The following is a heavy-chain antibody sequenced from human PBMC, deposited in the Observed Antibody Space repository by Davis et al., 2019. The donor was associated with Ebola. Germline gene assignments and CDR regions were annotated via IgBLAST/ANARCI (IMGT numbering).Heavy chain of an antibody. CDR2: ISYDGSNK. CDR1: GFTFSSYA. J-gene: IGHJ4*02. V-gene: IGHV3-30-3*01. D-gene: IGHD6-6*01. CDR3: ARDYYSSSSLDY. Sequence: PGGSLRLSCAASGFTFSSYAMHWVRQAPGKGLEWVAVISYDGSNKYYADSVKGRFTISRDNSKNTLYLQMNSLRAEDTAVYYCARDYYSSSSLDYWGQGTLVTVSS.